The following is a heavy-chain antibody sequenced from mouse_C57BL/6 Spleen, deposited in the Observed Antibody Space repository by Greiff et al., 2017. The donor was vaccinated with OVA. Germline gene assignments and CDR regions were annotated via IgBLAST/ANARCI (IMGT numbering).Heavy chain of an antibody. D-gene: IGHD1-1*01. CDR1: GYTFTSYG. V-gene: IGHV1-81*01. J-gene: IGHJ2*01. Sequence: QVQLKESGAELARPGASVKLSCKASGYTFTSYGISWVKQRTGQGLEWIGEIYPRSGNTYYNEKFKGKATLTADKSSSTAYMELRSLTSEDSAVYFCARIGYGSSTLDYWGQGTTLTVSS. CDR3: ARIGYGSSTLDY. CDR2: IYPRSGNT.